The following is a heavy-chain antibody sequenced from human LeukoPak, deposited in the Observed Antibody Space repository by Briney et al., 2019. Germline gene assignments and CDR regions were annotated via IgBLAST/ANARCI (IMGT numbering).Heavy chain of an antibody. CDR2: INHSGST. CDR3: ARAGDAFDI. CDR1: GGSFSGYY. Sequence: SETLSLTCAVYGGSFSGYYWSWIRQPPGKGLEWIGEINHSGSTNYNPSLKSRVTISVDTSKNQFSLKLSSVTAADTAVYYCARAGDAFDIWGQGTMVTVSS. V-gene: IGHV4-34*01. J-gene: IGHJ3*02.